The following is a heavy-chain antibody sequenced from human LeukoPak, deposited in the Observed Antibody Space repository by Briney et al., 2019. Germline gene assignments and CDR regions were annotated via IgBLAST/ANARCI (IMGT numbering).Heavy chain of an antibody. CDR2: INWNGGST. CDR3: VTFNWNYTSLPFDY. J-gene: IGHJ4*01. CDR1: GFTFDDYG. Sequence: GGSLRLSCAASGFTFDDYGMSWVRQAPGKGLEWVSGINWNGGSTGYADSVKGRFTISRDNAKNSLYLQMNSLRAEDTALYYCVTFNWNYTSLPFDYWGHGTLVTVSS. D-gene: IGHD1-7*01. V-gene: IGHV3-20*04.